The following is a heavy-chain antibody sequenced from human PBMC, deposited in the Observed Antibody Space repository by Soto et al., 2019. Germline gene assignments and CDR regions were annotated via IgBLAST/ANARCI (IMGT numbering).Heavy chain of an antibody. J-gene: IGHJ4*02. CDR1: GFTLGRYG. CDR2: VSPNGQGI. V-gene: IGHV3-23*01. CDR3: SYDTFGDKDF. D-gene: IGHD3-9*01. Sequence: SLRLSCAASGFTLGRYGMSWVRQAPGKGLEWVSAVSPNGQGIYYADSVRGRFTISRDFSKNTVFLHMDSLRAEDTAVYYCSYDTFGDKDFWGQGTPVTVSS.